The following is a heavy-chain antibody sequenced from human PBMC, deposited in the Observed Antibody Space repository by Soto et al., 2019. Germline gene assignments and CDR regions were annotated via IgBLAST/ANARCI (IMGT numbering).Heavy chain of an antibody. Sequence: VGSLRLSCASSELTISSYEMNWVRQAPGKGLEWVSCISSSGSTIYYADSVKGRFTISRDNARNSLFLQMNSLRAEDTAVYYCAISPIYFGETRWGQGTLVTVS. CDR2: ISSSGSTI. CDR1: ELTISSYE. CDR3: AISPIYFGETR. D-gene: IGHD3-10*01. V-gene: IGHV3-48*03. J-gene: IGHJ4*02.